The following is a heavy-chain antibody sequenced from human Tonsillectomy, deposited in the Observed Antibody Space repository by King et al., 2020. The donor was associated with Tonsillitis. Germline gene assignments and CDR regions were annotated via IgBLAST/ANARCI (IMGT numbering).Heavy chain of an antibody. CDR3: ARGGYTSGWRQN. CDR1: GFTFSSYW. V-gene: IGHV3-74*01. Sequence: EVQLVESGGGLVQPGGSLRLSCAASGFTFSSYWMHWVRQAPGKGLMWVSRINSDGSSTSYADSVKGRVTISRDNAKNTLYLQMNSLRAEDTAVYYCARGGYTSGWRQNWGQGTLDTVSS. CDR2: INSDGSST. J-gene: IGHJ4*02. D-gene: IGHD6-19*01.